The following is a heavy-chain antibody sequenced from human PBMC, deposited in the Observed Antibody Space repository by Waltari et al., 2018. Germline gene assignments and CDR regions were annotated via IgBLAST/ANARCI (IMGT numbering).Heavy chain of an antibody. CDR2: ISGSGGSP. Sequence: EVQLLESGGGLVQPGGSLRLSCAASGFTFSSYAMSWVRQAPGKGLEWVSAISGSGGSPYYADSVKGRFTISRDNSKNTLYLQMNSLRAEDTAVYYCAKDKWELLGAFDIWGQGTMVTVSS. CDR1: GFTFSSYA. J-gene: IGHJ3*02. D-gene: IGHD1-26*01. CDR3: AKDKWELLGAFDI. V-gene: IGHV3-23*01.